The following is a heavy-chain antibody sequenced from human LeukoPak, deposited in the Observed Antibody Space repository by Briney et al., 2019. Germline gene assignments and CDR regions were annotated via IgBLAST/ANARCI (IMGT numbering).Heavy chain of an antibody. J-gene: IGHJ4*02. CDR1: RFTFTTYA. D-gene: IGHD2/OR15-2a*01. Sequence: GGSLRLSCAASRFTFTTYAMSLVRQAPGKGLEWVSHVSPSGRSTYYADSVWGRFTISRDNSNNTLFLQMSSLRVEDTAVYYCARAARAGAQYFDWWGQGVLVTVSS. V-gene: IGHV3-23*01. CDR2: VSPSGRST. CDR3: ARAARAGAQYFDW.